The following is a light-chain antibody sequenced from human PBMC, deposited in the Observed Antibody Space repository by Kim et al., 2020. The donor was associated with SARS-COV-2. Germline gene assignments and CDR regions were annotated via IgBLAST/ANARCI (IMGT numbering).Light chain of an antibody. J-gene: IGKJ1*01. Sequence: VSPGERVTLSCRASQGISNNLGWYQQRPGQAPRLLIFDASTRATGIPDRFSGSGSGTEFILTISSLQSEDFAAYYCQQYDDWPWTFGQGTKVDIK. CDR1: QGISNN. CDR2: DAS. CDR3: QQYDDWPWT. V-gene: IGKV3-15*01.